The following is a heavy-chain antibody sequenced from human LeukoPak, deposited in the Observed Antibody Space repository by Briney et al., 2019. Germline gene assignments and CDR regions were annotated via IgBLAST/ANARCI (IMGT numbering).Heavy chain of an antibody. CDR2: INHSGST. CDR3: ARRKYYDSSGYYLIFDY. Sequence: PSETLSLTCAVYGGSFSGYYWSWIRQPPGKGLEWIGEINHSGSTNYNPSLKSRVTISVDTSKNQFSLKLSSVTAADTAVYYCARRKYYDSSGYYLIFDYWGQGTLVTVSS. J-gene: IGHJ4*02. CDR1: GGSFSGYY. D-gene: IGHD3-22*01. V-gene: IGHV4-34*01.